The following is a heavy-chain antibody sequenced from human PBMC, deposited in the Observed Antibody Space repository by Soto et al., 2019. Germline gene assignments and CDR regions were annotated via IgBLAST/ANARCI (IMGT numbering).Heavy chain of an antibody. D-gene: IGHD3-16*01. V-gene: IGHV1-2*04. J-gene: IGHJ3*02. CDR1: GYTFTGYY. CDR2: INPNSGGT. Sequence: GASVKVSCKASGYTFTGYYMHWVRQAPGQGLEWMGWINPNSGGTNYAQKFQGWVTMTRDTSISTAYMELSRLRSDDTAVYYCARNMGDDAFHIWCKATILTLSS. CDR3: ARNMGDDAFHI.